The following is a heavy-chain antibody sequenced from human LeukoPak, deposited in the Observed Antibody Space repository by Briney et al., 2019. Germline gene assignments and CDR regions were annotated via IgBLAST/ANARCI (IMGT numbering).Heavy chain of an antibody. D-gene: IGHD2/OR15-2a*01. CDR3: ARQGGTYFPHFDF. CDR2: IYYSGST. J-gene: IGHJ4*02. V-gene: IGHV4-39*01. Sequence: SETLSLTCTVSGGSISSSSYYWGWIRQPPGKGLEWIGSIYYSGSTYYNPSLKSRVTISVDTSKNQFSLKLSSVTAADTAVYYCARQGGTYFPHFDFWGPGTLVTVSS. CDR1: GGSISSSSYY.